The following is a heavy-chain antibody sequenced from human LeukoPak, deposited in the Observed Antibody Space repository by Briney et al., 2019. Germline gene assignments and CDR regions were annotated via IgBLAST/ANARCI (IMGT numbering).Heavy chain of an antibody. D-gene: IGHD2-2*01. V-gene: IGHV1-69*05. CDR1: GGTFSSYA. CDR3: ASTQRYCSSTSCSYYFDY. CDR2: IIPIFGTA. Sequence: GASVKASCKASGGTFSSYAISWVRQAPGQGLEWMGGIIPIFGTANYAQKFQGRVTITTDESTSTAYMELSSLRSEDTAVYYCASTQRYCSSTSCSYYFDYWGQGTLVTVSS. J-gene: IGHJ4*02.